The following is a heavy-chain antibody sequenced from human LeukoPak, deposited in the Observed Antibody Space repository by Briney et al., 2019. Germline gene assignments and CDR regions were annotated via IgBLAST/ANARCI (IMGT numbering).Heavy chain of an antibody. Sequence: PGGSLTLSCGASRFTLSREGRHWVRQAPGKGLEWVAVIWSDGKTTYFADSVKGRFTMSEDTSKNTVYLQMNSLRDDDTAVYYCARRAGSGTYPHCLDAWGQGTLVTVSS. CDR2: IWSDGKTT. CDR1: RFTLSREG. J-gene: IGHJ5*02. D-gene: IGHD3-10*01. V-gene: IGHV3-33*01. CDR3: ARRAGSGTYPHCLDA.